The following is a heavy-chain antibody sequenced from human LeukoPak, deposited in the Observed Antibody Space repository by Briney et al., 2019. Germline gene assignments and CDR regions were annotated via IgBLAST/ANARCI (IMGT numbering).Heavy chain of an antibody. CDR3: ARLGSYHDF. CDR2: VHTSGGS. J-gene: IGHJ4*02. CDR1: XXSIXHYX. V-gene: IGHV4-4*09. Sequence: SLTXXVXXXSIXHYXXSWIRRPPEKGLEWMGHVHTSGGSTYYPSLKTRLTMSIDTSRSQLSLKLTSVTAADTAVYFCARLGSYHDFWGQGALVTVSS. D-gene: IGHD1-26*01.